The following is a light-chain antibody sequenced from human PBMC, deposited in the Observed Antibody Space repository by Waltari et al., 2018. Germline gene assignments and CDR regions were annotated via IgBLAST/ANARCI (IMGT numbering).Light chain of an antibody. CDR2: EGS. J-gene: IGLJ2*01. CDR1: RSDVGIFHL. Sequence: QSALTQPASVSGSPGPSITISCTGTRSDVGIFHLVSSYQQHPGKVPKRMIYEGSKRPSGVSNRFSGSKSGNTASLTISGLQAEDEADYYCCSYAGSYVVFGGGTKLTVL. V-gene: IGLV2-23*01. CDR3: CSYAGSYVV.